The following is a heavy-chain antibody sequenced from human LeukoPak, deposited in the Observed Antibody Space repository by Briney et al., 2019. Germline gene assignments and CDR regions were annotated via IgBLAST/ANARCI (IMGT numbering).Heavy chain of an antibody. J-gene: IGHJ3*02. CDR1: GFTFSSYA. Sequence: GGSLRLSCAASGFTFSSYAVSWVCQAPGKGLEWVSSISGSGGSTNYADSVKGRFTISRDNSRNTVYLQMNSLRAEDTAVYYCAKHSSAWYGDAFDIWGQGTKVSVSS. D-gene: IGHD6-19*01. CDR2: ISGSGGST. CDR3: AKHSSAWYGDAFDI. V-gene: IGHV3-23*01.